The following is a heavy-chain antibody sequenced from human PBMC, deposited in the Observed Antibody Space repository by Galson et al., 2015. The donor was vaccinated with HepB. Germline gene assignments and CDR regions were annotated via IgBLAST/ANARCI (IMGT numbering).Heavy chain of an antibody. V-gene: IGHV1-18*01. CDR2: ISAYNGNT. CDR1: GYTFTSYG. J-gene: IGHJ3*02. CDR3: ARFGSWSWHYDAVDM. Sequence: SCKASGYTFTSYGISWLRQAPGQGLEWMGWISAYNGNTNYAQKLQGRVTMTTDTSTSTAYMELRSLRSDDTAVYYCARFGSWSWHYDAVDMWGQGTKVTVSS. D-gene: IGHD3-10*01.